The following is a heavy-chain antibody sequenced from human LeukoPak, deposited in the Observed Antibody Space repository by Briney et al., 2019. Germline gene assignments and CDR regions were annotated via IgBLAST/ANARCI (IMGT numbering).Heavy chain of an antibody. D-gene: IGHD4-17*01. V-gene: IGHV4-59*01. CDR1: GGSISSYY. CDR3: ARRPYGDYFDY. CDR2: IYYSGST. Sequence: PSETLSLTCTVSGGSISSYYWSWIRQPPGKGLGWIGYIYYSGSTNYNPSLKSRVTISVDTSKNQFSLKLSSVTAADTAVYYCARRPYGDYFDYWGQGTLVTVSS. J-gene: IGHJ4*02.